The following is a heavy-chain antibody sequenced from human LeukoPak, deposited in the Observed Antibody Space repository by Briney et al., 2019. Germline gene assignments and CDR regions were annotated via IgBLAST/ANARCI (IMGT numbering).Heavy chain of an antibody. Sequence: PGGSLRLSCAASGFTFSSYSMNWVRQAPGKGLEWASSISSSSSYIYYADSVKGRFTISRDNAKNSLYLQMNSLRAGDTAVYYCARVAKERVGGVYYFDYWGQGTLVTVSS. CDR2: ISSSSSYI. D-gene: IGHD1-1*01. J-gene: IGHJ4*02. CDR1: GFTFSSYS. V-gene: IGHV3-21*01. CDR3: ARVAKERVGGVYYFDY.